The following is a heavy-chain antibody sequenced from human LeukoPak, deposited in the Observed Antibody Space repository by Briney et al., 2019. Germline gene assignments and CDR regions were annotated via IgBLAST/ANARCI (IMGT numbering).Heavy chain of an antibody. V-gene: IGHV4-59*01. D-gene: IGHD2-15*01. CDR2: ISYSGST. CDR1: GGSISSFY. Sequence: SETLSLTCTVSGGSISSFYWGWIRQPPGKGLEWIGYISYSGSTNYNPSLKSRVTISVDTSKNQFYLKLTSVTAADTAVYYCARGVVAAPQTFDYWGQGTLVTVSS. J-gene: IGHJ4*02. CDR3: ARGVVAAPQTFDY.